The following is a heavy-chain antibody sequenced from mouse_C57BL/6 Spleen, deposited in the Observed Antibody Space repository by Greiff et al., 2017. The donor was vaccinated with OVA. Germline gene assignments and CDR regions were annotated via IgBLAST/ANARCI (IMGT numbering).Heavy chain of an antibody. CDR2: IYPGDGDT. Sequence: QLKQSGPELVKPGASVKISCKASGYAFSSSWMNWVKQRPGKGLEWIGRIYPGDGDTNYNGKFKGKATLTADKSSSTAYMQLSSLTSEDSAVYFCARSEVLYYFDYWGQGTTLTVSS. V-gene: IGHV1-82*01. J-gene: IGHJ2*01. CDR1: GYAFSSSW. CDR3: ARSEVLYYFDY.